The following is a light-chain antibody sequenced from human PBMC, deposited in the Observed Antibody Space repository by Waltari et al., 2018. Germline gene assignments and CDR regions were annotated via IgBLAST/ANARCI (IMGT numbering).Light chain of an antibody. CDR1: SRDVGGYTY. V-gene: IGLV2-14*01. Sequence: QSALTQPASVSGSPGQSLTISCPGTSRDVGGYTYVSWYQQPPGKAPKLMIYEVSNRPSGVSNRFSGSKSGNTASLTISGLQAEDEADYYCSSYTSSSTWVFGGGTKLTVL. CDR2: EVS. CDR3: SSYTSSSTWV. J-gene: IGLJ3*02.